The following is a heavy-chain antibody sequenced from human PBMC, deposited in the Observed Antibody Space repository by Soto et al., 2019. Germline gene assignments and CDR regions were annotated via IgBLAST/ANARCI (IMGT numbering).Heavy chain of an antibody. V-gene: IGHV3-30*18. CDR2: ISYDGSNK. J-gene: IGHJ6*02. CDR1: GFTFSSYG. D-gene: IGHD3-3*01. Sequence: QVQLVESGGGVVQPGRSLRLSCAASGFTFSSYGMHWVRQAPGKGLEWVAVISYDGSNKYYADSVQGRFTISRDNSKNTLDLRMNSLRAEDTAVYYCAKEVWSGPMDVWGQGTTVTVSS. CDR3: AKEVWSGPMDV.